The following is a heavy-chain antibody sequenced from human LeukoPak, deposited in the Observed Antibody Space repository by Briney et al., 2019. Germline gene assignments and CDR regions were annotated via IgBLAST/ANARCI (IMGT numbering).Heavy chain of an antibody. J-gene: IGHJ4*02. CDR2: INHSGST. V-gene: IGHV4-34*01. CDR1: GGSFSGYC. D-gene: IGHD3-22*01. Sequence: SETLSLTCAVYGGSFSGYCWSWIRQPPGKGLEWIGEINHSGSTNYNPSLKSRVTISVDTSKNRFSLKLSSVTAADTAVYYCARGRRKAIVVVTLDYWGQGTLVTVSS. CDR3: ARGRRKAIVVVTLDY.